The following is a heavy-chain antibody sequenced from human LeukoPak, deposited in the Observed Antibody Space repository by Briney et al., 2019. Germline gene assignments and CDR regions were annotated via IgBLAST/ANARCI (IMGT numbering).Heavy chain of an antibody. CDR1: GYTFTGYY. D-gene: IGHD1-26*01. CDR2: INPNSGGT. J-gene: IGHJ4*02. CDR3: AKSRREQWELPPFDY. V-gene: IGHV1-2*02. Sequence: ASVKVSCKASGYTFTGYYMHWVRQAPGQGLEWMGWINPNSGGTNYAQKFQGRVTMTRDTSISTAYMELSRLRAEDTALYYCAKSRREQWELPPFDYWGQGTLVTVSS.